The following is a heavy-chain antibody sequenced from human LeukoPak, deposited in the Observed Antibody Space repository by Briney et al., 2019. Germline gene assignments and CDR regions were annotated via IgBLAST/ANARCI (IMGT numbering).Heavy chain of an antibody. CDR3: ARDRLYYDSSSYFFDY. J-gene: IGHJ4*02. CDR2: INSGGTTI. D-gene: IGHD3-22*01. CDR1: GFIFRDHY. V-gene: IGHV3-11*01. Sequence: GGSLRLSCAASGFIFRDHYMSWIRQAPGKGLEWVSYINSGGTTIDYADSVKGRFTISRDNAKNSLYLQMNSLRAGDTAVYYCARDRLYYDSSSYFFDYWGQGTLVTVSS.